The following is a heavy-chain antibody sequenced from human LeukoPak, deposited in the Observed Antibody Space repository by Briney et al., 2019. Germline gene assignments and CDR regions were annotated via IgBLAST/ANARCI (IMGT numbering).Heavy chain of an antibody. D-gene: IGHD6-19*01. V-gene: IGHV4-31*03. J-gene: IGHJ4*02. CDR3: ARVSSSGWYFDY. Sequence: SQTLSLTCTVSGGSISSGGYYWSWIRQHPGTGLEWLGYIYYSGSTYYNPSLKSRVTISVDTSKNQFSLKLSSVTAADTAVYYCARVSSSGWYFDYWGQGTLVTVSS. CDR1: GGSISSGGYY. CDR2: IYYSGST.